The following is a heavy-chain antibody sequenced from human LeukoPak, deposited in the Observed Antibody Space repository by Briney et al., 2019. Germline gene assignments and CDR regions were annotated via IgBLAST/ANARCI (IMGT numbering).Heavy chain of an antibody. Sequence: GGSLRLSCAASGFTFSSYSMNWVRQAPGKGLEWVSSISSSSNYIYYADSVKGRFTISRDNAKNSLYLQMNSLRAEDTAVYYCARGGHSSSSLGYWGQGTLVTVSS. D-gene: IGHD6-13*01. J-gene: IGHJ4*02. V-gene: IGHV3-21*01. CDR3: ARGGHSSSSLGY. CDR1: GFTFSSYS. CDR2: ISSSSNYI.